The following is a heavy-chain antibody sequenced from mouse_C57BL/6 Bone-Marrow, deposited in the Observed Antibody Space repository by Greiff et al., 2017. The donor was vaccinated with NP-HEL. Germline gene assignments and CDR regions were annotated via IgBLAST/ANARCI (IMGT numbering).Heavy chain of an antibody. J-gene: IGHJ4*01. Sequence: QVQLQQSGAELVRPGASVTLSCKASGYTFTDYEMHWVKQTPVHGLEWIGAIDPETGGTAYNQKFKGKAILTADKSSSTAYMELRSLTSEDSAVYYCTRYYGSSYLYAMDYWGQGTSVTVSS. D-gene: IGHD1-1*01. CDR3: TRYYGSSYLYAMDY. CDR1: GYTFTDYE. CDR2: IDPETGGT. V-gene: IGHV1-15*01.